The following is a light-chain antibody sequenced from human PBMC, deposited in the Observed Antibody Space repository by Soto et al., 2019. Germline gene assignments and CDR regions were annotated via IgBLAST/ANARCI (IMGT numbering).Light chain of an antibody. CDR1: QVISSW. Sequence: DIQMTQSPSSVSASVGDRVTITCRASQVISSWLAWYQQKPGKAPKLLIYAASSLRSGVPSRFSGSGSGTDFTLTISSLQPEDFATYYCQQANSFPTTFGQGTKVDIK. CDR3: QQANSFPTT. J-gene: IGKJ1*01. V-gene: IGKV1-12*01. CDR2: AAS.